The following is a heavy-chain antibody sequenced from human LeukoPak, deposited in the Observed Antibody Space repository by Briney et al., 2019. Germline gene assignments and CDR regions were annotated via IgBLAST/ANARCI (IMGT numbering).Heavy chain of an antibody. V-gene: IGHV3-7*01. Sequence: PGGSLRLSCAASGFTFSSYWMSWVRQAPGKGLEWVANIKQDGSEKYYVDSVKGRFTISRDNAKNSLYLQMNSLRAEDTAVYYCARHLSGITGYTYGRGIDYWGQGTLLTVSS. CDR1: GFTFSSYW. CDR2: IKQDGSEK. D-gene: IGHD5-18*01. CDR3: ARHLSGITGYTYGRGIDY. J-gene: IGHJ4*02.